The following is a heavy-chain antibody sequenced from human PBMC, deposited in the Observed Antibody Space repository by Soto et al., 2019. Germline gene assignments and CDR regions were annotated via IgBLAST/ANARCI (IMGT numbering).Heavy chain of an antibody. V-gene: IGHV4-59*01. CDR1: GGSFSNDY. Sequence: QVQLQESGPGLVKPSETLSLSCSISGGSFSNDYWTWIRQSPGKGLERIGYIFHSGITDYNPSVKSRVTISIDKSRNLFSLTLTSVTAADTAVYYCARDRYFYDSRGYYRTLDSWGQGTLVTVSS. CDR2: IFHSGIT. J-gene: IGHJ5*01. CDR3: ARDRYFYDSRGYYRTLDS. D-gene: IGHD3-22*01.